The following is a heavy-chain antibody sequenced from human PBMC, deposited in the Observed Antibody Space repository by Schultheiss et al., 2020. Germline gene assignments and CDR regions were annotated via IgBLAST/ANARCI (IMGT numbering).Heavy chain of an antibody. CDR3: ARAPPKSAFDL. CDR1: GGSISSSSYY. CDR2: IYYSGST. V-gene: IGHV4-61*05. J-gene: IGHJ3*01. Sequence: SQTLSLTCTVSGGSISSSSYYWSWIRQPPGKGLEWIGYIYYSGSTNYNPSLKSRVTISVDTSKDQFSLKLSSVTAADTAVFYCARAPPKSAFDLWGQGIMVTVS.